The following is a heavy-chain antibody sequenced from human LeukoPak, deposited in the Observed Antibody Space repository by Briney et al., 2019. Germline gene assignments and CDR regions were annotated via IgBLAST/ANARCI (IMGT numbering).Heavy chain of an antibody. CDR3: ATLSDRNFYYSYGLDV. D-gene: IGHD1-14*01. V-gene: IGHV3-48*03. CDR2: IGRYGVTT. J-gene: IGHJ6*02. Sequence: AGSLRLSCADAGFTISTYEMNWVRQAPGKGLEWVAYIGRYGVTTYYADSVKGRFTISGDNAKNSLNLQMTSLRAEDTAVYYCATLSDRNFYYSYGLDVWGQGTTVTVS. CDR1: GFTISTYE.